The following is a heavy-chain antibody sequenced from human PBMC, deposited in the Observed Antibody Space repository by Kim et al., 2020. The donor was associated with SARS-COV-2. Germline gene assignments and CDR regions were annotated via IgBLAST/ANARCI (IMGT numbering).Heavy chain of an antibody. CDR2: ISWNSGSI. V-gene: IGHV3-9*01. D-gene: IGHD6-13*01. CDR1: GFTFDDYA. Sequence: GRSLRLSCAASGFTFDDYAMHWVRQAPGKGLEWVSGISWNSGSIGYADSVKGRFTISRDNAKNSLYLQMNSLRAEDTALYYCAKVHSSSYPFDYWGQGTLVTVSS. CDR3: AKVHSSSYPFDY. J-gene: IGHJ4*02.